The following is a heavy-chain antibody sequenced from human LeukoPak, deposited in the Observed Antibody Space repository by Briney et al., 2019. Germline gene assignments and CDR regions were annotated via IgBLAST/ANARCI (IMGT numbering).Heavy chain of an antibody. V-gene: IGHV3-23*01. CDR3: AELGTTMIGGV. CDR2: ISGSGDST. CDR1: GFTFSSYG. J-gene: IGHJ6*04. D-gene: IGHD3-10*02. Sequence: GGSLRLSCAASGFTFSSYGMTWVRQAPGKGLEWVSTISGSGDSTYYADSVKGRFTISRDNSKNSLYLQMNSLRAEDTAVYYCAELGTTMIGGVWGKGTTVTISS.